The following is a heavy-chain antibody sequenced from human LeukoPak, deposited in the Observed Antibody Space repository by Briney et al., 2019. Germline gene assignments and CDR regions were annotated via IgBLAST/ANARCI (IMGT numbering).Heavy chain of an antibody. CDR1: GYNFAHYH. J-gene: IGHJ4*02. Sequence: GASVKVSCKASGYNFAHYHTHWVRQAPGQGLDWMGSLNPNTGDTLLAPKFQGRVTMTRDTSITVGYMEPSNLTFDDTGVYYCARDPDSGPDLWGQGTQVTVAS. CDR2: LNPNTGDT. D-gene: IGHD2-15*01. CDR3: ARDPDSGPDL. V-gene: IGHV1-2*02.